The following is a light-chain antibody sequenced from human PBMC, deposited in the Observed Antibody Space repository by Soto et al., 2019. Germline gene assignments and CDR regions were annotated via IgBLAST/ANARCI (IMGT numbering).Light chain of an antibody. J-gene: IGKJ3*01. V-gene: IGKV3-15*01. CDR1: QSVSSN. CDR3: QQYNNWPLFT. CDR2: GAS. Sequence: EIVMTQSPATLSVSPGERATLSCRASQSVSSNLAWYQQKPGQAPRLLIYGASTRATGIPARFSGSGSGTEFTLTISGLQSEDCAVYYCQQYNNWPLFTFGPGTKVDIK.